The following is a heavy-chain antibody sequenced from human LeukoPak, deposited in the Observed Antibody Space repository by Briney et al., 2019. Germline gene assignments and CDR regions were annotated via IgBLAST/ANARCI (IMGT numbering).Heavy chain of an antibody. CDR1: GFTFSSYA. CDR3: ARNYYDSSGYYYYYYYYMDV. D-gene: IGHD3-22*01. V-gene: IGHV3-66*01. Sequence: GGSLRLSCAASGFTFSSYAMSWVRQAPGKGLEWVSVIYSGGSTYYADSVKGRFTISRDNSKNTLYLQMNSLRAEDTAVYYCARNYYDSSGYYYYYYYYMDVWGKGTTVTISS. CDR2: IYSGGST. J-gene: IGHJ6*03.